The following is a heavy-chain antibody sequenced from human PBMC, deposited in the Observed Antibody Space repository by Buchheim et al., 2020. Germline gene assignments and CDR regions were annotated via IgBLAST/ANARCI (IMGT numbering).Heavy chain of an antibody. Sequence: QVQLVESGGGVVQPGRSLRLSCAASGFTFSSYAMHWVRQAPGKGLEWVAVISYDGSNKYYADSVKGRFTISRDNSKNTLYLQMNSLRAEDTAVYYCARVADQGVKYYYGMDVWGQGTT. CDR3: ARVADQGVKYYYGMDV. J-gene: IGHJ6*02. CDR2: ISYDGSNK. CDR1: GFTFSSYA. D-gene: IGHD3-10*01. V-gene: IGHV3-30*04.